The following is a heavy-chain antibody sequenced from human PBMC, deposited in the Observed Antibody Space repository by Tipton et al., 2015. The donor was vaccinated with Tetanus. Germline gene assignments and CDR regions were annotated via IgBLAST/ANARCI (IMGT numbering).Heavy chain of an antibody. CDR3: MRELNSWTGGFIYRFGQ. CDR1: GMTLSYFA. D-gene: IGHD3/OR15-3a*01. J-gene: IGHJ4*03. V-gene: IGHV3-23*01. CDR2: ISGSGDRI. Sequence: SLRLSCAASGMTLSYFAMSWVRQAPGKGLEWVSGISGSGDRILYADSVKGRFTISRDNAKNTLYLQMNSLRAEDTGVYYCMRELNSWTGGFIYRFGQWGQGTLVPVSS.